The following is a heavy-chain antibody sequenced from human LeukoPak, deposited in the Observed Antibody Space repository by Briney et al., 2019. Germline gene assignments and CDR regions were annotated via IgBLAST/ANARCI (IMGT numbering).Heavy chain of an antibody. Sequence: PSETLSLTCTVSGGSISSRGYYWGWIRQPPGKGLEWIGEINHSGSTNYNPSLKSRVTISVDTSKNQFSLKLSSVTAADTAVYYCARGPGVWGQGTLVTVSS. CDR2: INHSGST. J-gene: IGHJ4*02. CDR3: ARGPGV. CDR1: GGSISSRGYY. V-gene: IGHV4-39*07.